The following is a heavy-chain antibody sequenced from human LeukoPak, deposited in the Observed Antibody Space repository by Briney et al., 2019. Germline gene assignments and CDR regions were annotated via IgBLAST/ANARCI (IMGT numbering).Heavy chain of an antibody. CDR3: ARARGMATITHFDY. Sequence: SVNVSCKASGGTFSSYAISWVRQAPGQGLEWMGGIIPIFGTANYAQKFQGRVTITADESTSTAYMELSSLRSEDTAVYYCARARGMATITHFDYWGQGTLVTVSS. J-gene: IGHJ4*02. CDR1: GGTFSSYA. V-gene: IGHV1-69*13. CDR2: IIPIFGTA. D-gene: IGHD5-24*01.